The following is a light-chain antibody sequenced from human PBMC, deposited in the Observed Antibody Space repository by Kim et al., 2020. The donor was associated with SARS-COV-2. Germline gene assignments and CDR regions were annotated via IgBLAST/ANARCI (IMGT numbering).Light chain of an antibody. CDR2: GKN. V-gene: IGLV3-19*01. J-gene: IGLJ1*01. CDR3: NSRDSSGNHLGV. CDR1: SLRSYY. Sequence: LGQTVRITCQGDSLRSYYASWYQQKPGQAPVLVIYGKNNRPSGIPGRFSGSSSGNTASLTITGAQAEDEADYYCNSRDSSGNHLGVFGTGTKVTVL.